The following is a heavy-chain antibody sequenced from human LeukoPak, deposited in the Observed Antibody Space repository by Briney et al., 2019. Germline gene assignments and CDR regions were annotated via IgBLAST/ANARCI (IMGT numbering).Heavy chain of an antibody. CDR2: INPNSGGT. CDR1: GYTFTGYY. D-gene: IGHD6-13*01. Sequence: GASVKVSCKASGYTFTGYYMHWVRQAPGQGLEWMGRINPNSGGTNYAQKFQGRVTMTRDTSISTAYMELSRLRSDDTAVYYCARGGIAAAGTSPYWGQGTQVTVSS. CDR3: ARGGIAAAGTSPY. V-gene: IGHV1-2*06. J-gene: IGHJ4*02.